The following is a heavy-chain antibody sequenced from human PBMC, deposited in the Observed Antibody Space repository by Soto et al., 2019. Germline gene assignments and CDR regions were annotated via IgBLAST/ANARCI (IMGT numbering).Heavy chain of an antibody. Sequence: SETLSLTCAVYGGSFSGYYWSWIRQPPGKGLEWIGEINHSGSTNYNPSLKSRVTISVDTSKNQFSLKLSSVTAADTAVYYCALXHFTTVVVVVIQRTHGYYFDYWGQGTLVTVSS. CDR3: ALXHFTTVVVVVIQRTHGYYFDY. CDR1: GGSFSGYY. V-gene: IGHV4-34*01. CDR2: INHSGST. J-gene: IGHJ4*02. D-gene: IGHD3-22*01.